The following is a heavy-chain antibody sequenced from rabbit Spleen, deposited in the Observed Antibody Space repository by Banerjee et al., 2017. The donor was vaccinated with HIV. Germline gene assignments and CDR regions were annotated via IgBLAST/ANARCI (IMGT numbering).Heavy chain of an antibody. CDR3: VRDQAGDADYGPYYLNL. CDR2: IDMFKSGTT. V-gene: IGHV1S45*01. CDR1: GFSFNDDYV. D-gene: IGHD2-1*01. Sequence: QEQLEESGGGLVQPGGSLTLPCTASGFSFNDDYVMCWVRQAPGKGLEWIACIDMFKSGTTYFANWAKGRFTISSHNAQNTLYLQLTSLTAADTATYFCVRDQAGDADYGPYYLNLWGPGTLVTVS. J-gene: IGHJ4*01.